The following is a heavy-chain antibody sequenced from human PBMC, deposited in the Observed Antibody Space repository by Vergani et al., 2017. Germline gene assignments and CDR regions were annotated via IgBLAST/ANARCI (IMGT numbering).Heavy chain of an antibody. V-gene: IGHV4-38-2*01. CDR2: IYHSGST. Sequence: QVQLQESGPGLVKPSETLSLTCAVSGYSISSGYYWGWLRQPTGKGLEWIGSIYHSGSTYYNPSLKSRVTISVDTSKNQFSLKLSSVTAADTAVYYCARLFYGSGSYAPIDYWGQGTLVTVSS. D-gene: IGHD3-10*01. CDR1: GYSISSGYY. CDR3: ARLFYGSGSYAPIDY. J-gene: IGHJ4*02.